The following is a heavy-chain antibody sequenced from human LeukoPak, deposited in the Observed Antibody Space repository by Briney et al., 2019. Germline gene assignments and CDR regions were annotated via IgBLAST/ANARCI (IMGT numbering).Heavy chain of an antibody. CDR1: GGTFSSYA. J-gene: IGHJ4*02. CDR3: ARGCSSINCYPNYFDY. CDR2: IIPILGIA. V-gene: IGHV1-69*04. Sequence: ASVKVSCKASGGTFSSYAISWVRQAPGQGLEWMGRIIPILGIANYAQKFQGRVTITADKSTSTAYMELSRLRSDDTAVYYCARGCSSINCYPNYFDYWGRGTLVTVSS. D-gene: IGHD2-2*01.